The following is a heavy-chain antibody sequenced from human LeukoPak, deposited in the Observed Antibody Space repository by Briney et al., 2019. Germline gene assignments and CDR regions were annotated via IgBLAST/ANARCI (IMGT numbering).Heavy chain of an antibody. V-gene: IGHV4-59*08. Sequence: SETLSLTCAVSGGSISSYYWSWIRQPPGKGLEWIGYIYYSGSTNYNPSLKSRVTISVDTSKNQFSLKLSSVTAADTAVYYCARLPLAAAGRGYYYYYGMDVWGQGTTVTVSS. CDR1: GGSISSYY. D-gene: IGHD6-13*01. CDR2: IYYSGST. CDR3: ARLPLAAAGRGYYYYYGMDV. J-gene: IGHJ6*02.